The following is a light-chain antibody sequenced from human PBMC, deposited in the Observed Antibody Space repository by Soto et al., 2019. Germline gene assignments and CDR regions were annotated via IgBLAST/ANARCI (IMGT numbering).Light chain of an antibody. CDR2: GNT. V-gene: IGLV1-40*01. CDR1: SSNIGAGSA. J-gene: IGLJ3*02. Sequence: QSVLTQPPSLSGAPGQRVTISCTGSSSNIGAGSAVNWYQHLPGTAPKVLIYGNTNRTSGVPDRFSGSRSGTSASLAITGLHGEDEADYYGQSHDTSLNGWVFGGGTKVTVL. CDR3: QSHDTSLNGWV.